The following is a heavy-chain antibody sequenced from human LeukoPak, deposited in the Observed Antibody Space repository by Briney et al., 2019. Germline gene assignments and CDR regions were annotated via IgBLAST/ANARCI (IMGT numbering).Heavy chain of an antibody. J-gene: IGHJ4*02. CDR2: ISYDGSNK. CDR1: GFTFSSYA. V-gene: IGHV3-30-3*01. CDR3: ARQGDSPTLLDY. Sequence: RSGGSLRFSCAASGFTFSSYAMHWVRQGPGKGREGVAVISYDGSNKYYADSVKGRFTISRDNSKDTLYLQMNSLRAEDTAVYYCARQGDSPTLLDYWGQGTLVTVSS. D-gene: IGHD2-21*01.